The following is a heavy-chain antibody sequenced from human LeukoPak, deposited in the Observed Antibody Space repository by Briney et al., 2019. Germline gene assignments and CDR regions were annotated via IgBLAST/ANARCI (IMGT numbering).Heavy chain of an antibody. CDR1: GFTFTHAR. J-gene: IGHJ4*02. D-gene: IGHD3-3*02. V-gene: IGHV3-15*01. Sequence: PGGSLRLSCVACGFTFTHARMGWVRQAPGKGLEWVGLIKSGLAGGTTDFAASVKGRFSMSRDDSKHTLYLQMNGLKSEDTAIYYCTAGYGHSDCDYWGQGTLVTVSS. CDR2: IKSGLAGGTT. CDR3: TAGYGHSDCDY.